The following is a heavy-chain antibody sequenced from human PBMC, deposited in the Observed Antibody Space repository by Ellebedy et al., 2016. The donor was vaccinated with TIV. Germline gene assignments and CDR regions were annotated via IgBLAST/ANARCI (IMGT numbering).Heavy chain of an antibody. D-gene: IGHD3-16*02. CDR3: ARDLPDYDYVWGSYRPHLTTRNDAFDI. CDR2: ISAYNGNT. CDR1: GYTFTSYG. V-gene: IGHV1-18*01. J-gene: IGHJ3*02. Sequence: ASVKVSCKASGYTFTSYGISWVRQAPGQGLEWMGWISAYNGNTNYAQKLQGRVTMTTDTSTSTVYMELSSLRSEDTAVYYCARDLPDYDYVWGSYRPHLTTRNDAFDIWGQGTMVTVSS.